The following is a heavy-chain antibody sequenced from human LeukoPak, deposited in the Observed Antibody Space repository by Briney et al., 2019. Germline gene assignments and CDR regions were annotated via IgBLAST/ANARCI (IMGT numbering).Heavy chain of an antibody. Sequence: GESLKISCKSSGYSFTSYWIGWVRQMPGKGLEWMGIIYPGDSDTRYSPSFQGQVTISADKSISTAYLQWSSLKASDTAMYYCARLNGDYPYYYYYYMDVWGKGTTLTVSS. D-gene: IGHD7-27*01. J-gene: IGHJ6*03. CDR1: GYSFTSYW. V-gene: IGHV5-51*01. CDR3: ARLNGDYPYYYYYYMDV. CDR2: IYPGDSDT.